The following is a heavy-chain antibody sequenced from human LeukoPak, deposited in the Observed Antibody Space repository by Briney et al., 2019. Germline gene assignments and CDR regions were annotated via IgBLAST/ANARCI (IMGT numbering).Heavy chain of an antibody. Sequence: GGSLRLSCVASGMIFSTDWMHWVRQPPGKGLEWVSRINSDGRSTSYVDSVKGRFTIARDNAKNTLYLHMNSLRAEDTAVYYCAKAQTGTDAFDIWGQGTMDTVSS. J-gene: IGHJ3*02. CDR2: INSDGRST. CDR3: AKAQTGTDAFDI. V-gene: IGHV3-74*01. CDR1: GMIFSTDW. D-gene: IGHD1-1*01.